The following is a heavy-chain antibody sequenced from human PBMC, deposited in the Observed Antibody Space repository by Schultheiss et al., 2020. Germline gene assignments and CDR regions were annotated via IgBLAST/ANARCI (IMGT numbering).Heavy chain of an antibody. D-gene: IGHD6-6*01. Sequence: GGSLRLSCAASGFTFSAYSMHWVRQAPGEGLEWISYINTRKTIYYADSVEGRFTISRDDARNSLFLQMNNLRVEDTAVYYCARELPFEYASSSGELDSWGQGTLVTVSS. V-gene: IGHV3-48*04. CDR3: ARELPFEYASSSGELDS. CDR1: GFTFSAYS. J-gene: IGHJ4*02. CDR2: INTRKTI.